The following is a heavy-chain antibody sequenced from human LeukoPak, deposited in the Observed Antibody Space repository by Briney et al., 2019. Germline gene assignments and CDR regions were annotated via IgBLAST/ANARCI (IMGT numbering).Heavy chain of an antibody. Sequence: ASVKVSCKASGYTFTSYYMHWVRQAPGQGLEWMGIINPSGGSTSYAQKFQGRVTMTRDTSTSTVYMELSSLRAEDTAVYYCARFRRGQQLVGNWFDPWGQGTLVTVSS. D-gene: IGHD6-13*01. CDR1: GYTFTSYY. J-gene: IGHJ5*02. CDR2: INPSGGST. CDR3: ARFRRGQQLVGNWFDP. V-gene: IGHV1-46*01.